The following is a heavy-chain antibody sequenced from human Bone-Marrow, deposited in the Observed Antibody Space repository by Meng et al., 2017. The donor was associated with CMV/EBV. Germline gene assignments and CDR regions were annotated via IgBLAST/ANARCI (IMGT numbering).Heavy chain of an antibody. Sequence: GGSLRLSCTVSGGSISSSSYYWGWIRQAPGKGLEWVSSISSSSSYIYYADSVKGRFTISRDNAKNSLYLQMNSLRAEDTAVYYCARYRYQRYYFDYWDQGTLVTVSS. CDR2: ISSSSSYI. V-gene: IGHV3-21*01. CDR1: GGSISSSS. CDR3: ARYRYQRYYFDY. J-gene: IGHJ4*02. D-gene: IGHD2-2*01.